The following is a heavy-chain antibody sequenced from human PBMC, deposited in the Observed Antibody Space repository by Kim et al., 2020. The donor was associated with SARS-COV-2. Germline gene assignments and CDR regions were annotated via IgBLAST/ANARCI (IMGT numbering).Heavy chain of an antibody. Sequence: AYGGTTEYAASVKGRFTISRDDSKSIAYLQMNSLKTEDTAVYYCTTRGSCWGQGTLVTVSS. CDR2: AYGGTT. V-gene: IGHV3-49*02. CDR3: TTRGSC. D-gene: IGHD2-15*01. J-gene: IGHJ4*02.